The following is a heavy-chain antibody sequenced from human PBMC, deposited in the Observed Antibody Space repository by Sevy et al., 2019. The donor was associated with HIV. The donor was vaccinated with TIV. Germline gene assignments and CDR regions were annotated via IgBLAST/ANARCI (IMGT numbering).Heavy chain of an antibody. CDR1: GDSISTSNW. CDR2: VYHGGTT. Sequence: SETLSLTCAVSGDSISTSNWWRWGRQSPGKGLEWVGDVYHGGTTYYNPSFKSRLNLSVDKSKNQFSLMLYSGTPADPAVYYCARARILGVWGQGILVTVSS. J-gene: IGHJ4*02. CDR3: ARARILGV. V-gene: IGHV4-4*02. D-gene: IGHD2-21*01.